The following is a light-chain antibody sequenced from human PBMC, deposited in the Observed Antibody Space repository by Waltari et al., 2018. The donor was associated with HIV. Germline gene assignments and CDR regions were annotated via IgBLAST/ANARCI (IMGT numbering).Light chain of an antibody. Sequence: QSALTKPSSESGSPGHSIPNSCPGTSSDGGRFYSFSRYQQHPGKAPKLMIYEVYKRPSGVSNRFSGSKSGNTASLTISGLQAEDEADYYCSSYAGSSALVVFGGGTKVTVL. J-gene: IGLJ2*01. CDR1: SSDGGRFYS. CDR2: EVY. CDR3: SSYAGSSALVV. V-gene: IGLV2-23*02.